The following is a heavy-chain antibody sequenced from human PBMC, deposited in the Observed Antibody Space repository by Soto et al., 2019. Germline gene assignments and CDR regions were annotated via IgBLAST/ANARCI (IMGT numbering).Heavy chain of an antibody. D-gene: IGHD3-16*01. CDR1: GVSFSNNY. CDR2: IYRGGNT. J-gene: IGHJ4*02. Sequence: GGSLIHSCAASGVSFSNNYRSLVRQSPGMGLELVSVIYRGGNTYYTDSVKGRFTISRDISKNTVYLQMNSLRADDTAVYYCARVISFGGVDSWGQGTLVTVSS. CDR3: ARVISFGGVDS. V-gene: IGHV3-53*01.